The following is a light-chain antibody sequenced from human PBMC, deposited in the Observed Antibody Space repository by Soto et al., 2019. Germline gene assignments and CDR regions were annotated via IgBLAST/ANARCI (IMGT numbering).Light chain of an antibody. CDR2: AAS. Sequence: DIQMTQSPSSLSASVGDRVTITCRASQSITTYLNWYRQKPGKAPKLLIYAASSLQRGVPSRFSGSGSETEFTLSISRLQPEDFATYFCQQIYSAPLTFGGGTKVEIK. V-gene: IGKV1-39*01. CDR3: QQIYSAPLT. CDR1: QSITTY. J-gene: IGKJ4*01.